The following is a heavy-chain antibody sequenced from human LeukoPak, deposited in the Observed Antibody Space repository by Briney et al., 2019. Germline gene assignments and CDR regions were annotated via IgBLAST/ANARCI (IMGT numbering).Heavy chain of an antibody. CDR2: ISYDGSNK. V-gene: IGHV3-30-3*01. Sequence: PGGSLRLSCAASGFTFSSYAMHWVRQAPGKGLEWVAVISYDGSNKYYADSVKGRFTISRDNSKNTLYLQMNSLRAEDTAVNYCARDLTVARWLQLGYYYYYMDVWGKGTTVTVSS. J-gene: IGHJ6*03. D-gene: IGHD5-24*01. CDR3: ARDLTVARWLQLGYYYYYMDV. CDR1: GFTFSSYA.